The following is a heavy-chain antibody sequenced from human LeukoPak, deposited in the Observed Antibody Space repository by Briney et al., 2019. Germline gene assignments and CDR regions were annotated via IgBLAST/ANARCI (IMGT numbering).Heavy chain of an antibody. CDR2: INSDGSST. Sequence: EGSLRLSCAASGFTFSSYWMHWVRQAPGKGLVWVSRINSDGSSTSYADSVKGRFTISRDNAKNTLYLQMNSLRAEDTAVYYCARSGFWSGYYYYYMDVWGKGTTVTVSS. J-gene: IGHJ6*03. CDR1: GFTFSSYW. CDR3: ARSGFWSGYYYYYMDV. D-gene: IGHD3-3*01. V-gene: IGHV3-74*01.